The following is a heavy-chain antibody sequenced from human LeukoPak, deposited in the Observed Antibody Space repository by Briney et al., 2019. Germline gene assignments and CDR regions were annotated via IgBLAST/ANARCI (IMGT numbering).Heavy chain of an antibody. CDR1: GFTFSSYW. CDR2: INSDESNT. V-gene: IGHV3-74*01. CDR3: ARTVGYRAVDL. J-gene: IGHJ3*01. D-gene: IGHD4-23*01. Sequence: RGSLRLSCAASGFTFSSYWMHWVRQAPGKGLVWVSRINSDESNTDYADSVKGRFTISRDNAKNTLYLQMNSLRADDTAVYYCARTVGYRAVDLWGQGTMVTVSS.